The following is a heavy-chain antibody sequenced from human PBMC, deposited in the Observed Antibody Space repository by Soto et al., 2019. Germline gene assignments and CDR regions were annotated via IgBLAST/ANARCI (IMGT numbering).Heavy chain of an antibody. V-gene: IGHV3-23*01. CDR3: TKSWLFEKNWFDP. CDR1: GFSFTTYG. CDR2: ISSTGLYT. J-gene: IGHJ5*02. Sequence: GGSLRLSCAASGFSFTTYGMSWVRQAPGKGLEWVSDISSTGLYTYLADSVKGRFTISRDNSKNTLYLQMNSLRVDDTAVYFCTKSWLFEKNWFDPWGQGTLVTSPQ. D-gene: IGHD3-22*01.